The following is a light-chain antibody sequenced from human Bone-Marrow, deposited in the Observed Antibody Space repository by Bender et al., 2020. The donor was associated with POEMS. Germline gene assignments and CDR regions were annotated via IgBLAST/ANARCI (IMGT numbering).Light chain of an antibody. CDR3: GVWGDSLDGWV. CDR2: SSH. V-gene: IGLV1-44*01. CDR1: SSNIGAHA. J-gene: IGLJ3*02. Sequence: QSVLTQPPSASGTPGQRVTISCSGGSSNIGAHAVNWYQHLPGTPPKLLIYSSHRRPSEVPDRFSGSMSGTSASLAISGVQSEDEADYYVGVWGDSLDGWVFGGGTKLSVL.